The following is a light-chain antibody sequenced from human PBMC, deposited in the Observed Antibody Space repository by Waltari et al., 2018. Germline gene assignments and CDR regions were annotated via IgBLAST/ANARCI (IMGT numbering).Light chain of an antibody. CDR3: QQYSTFWWT. CDR1: QNINKW. Sequence: DIQMTQSPSTLSASVGARVTITCRASQNINKWLAWYQQKPGKAPMLLIYKASSLQSGVPSRFSGSGSGTEFTLTISSLQPDDLATYYCQQYSTFWWTFGQGTKVEI. V-gene: IGKV1-5*03. CDR2: KAS. J-gene: IGKJ1*01.